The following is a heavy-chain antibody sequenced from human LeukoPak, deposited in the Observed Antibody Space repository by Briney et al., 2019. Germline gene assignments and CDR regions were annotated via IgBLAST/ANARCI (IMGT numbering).Heavy chain of an antibody. CDR3: AKGGPYCAGSYPVYY. J-gene: IGHJ4*02. Sequence: GRSLRLSCAASGFTFSRYGMHWVRQASGKGLEWVALISNDGSNKYYADSVKGRFTISRNNSKNTLYLQMNSLRPEDTAVYYWAKGGPYCAGSYPVYYWGQVTLVTVSS. CDR1: GFTFSRYG. CDR2: ISNDGSNK. D-gene: IGHD3-10*01. V-gene: IGHV3-30*18.